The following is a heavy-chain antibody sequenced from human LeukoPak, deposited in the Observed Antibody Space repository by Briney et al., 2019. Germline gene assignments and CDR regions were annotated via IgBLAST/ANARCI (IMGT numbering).Heavy chain of an antibody. CDR1: GFTFSCYS. CDR3: ARDGWFGDYNWFDP. Sequence: GGSLRLSCAASGFTFSCYSMNWVRQAPGKGLEWVSYISSASNTICYADSVKGRFTISRDNAKNSLYLQMNSLRAEDTAMYYCARDGWFGDYNWFDPWGQGTLVTVSS. CDR2: ISSASNTI. D-gene: IGHD3-10*01. J-gene: IGHJ5*02. V-gene: IGHV3-48*01.